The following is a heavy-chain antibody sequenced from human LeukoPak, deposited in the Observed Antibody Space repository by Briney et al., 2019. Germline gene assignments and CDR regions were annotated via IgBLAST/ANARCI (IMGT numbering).Heavy chain of an antibody. CDR3: AREMRPATTNLVAY. V-gene: IGHV1-2*02. CDR1: GYIFTGYW. J-gene: IGHJ4*02. D-gene: IGHD1-1*01. Sequence: ASVQVSCKTSGYIFTGYWIHWVRQAPGQGLEWRGFINPNSGNTNYAQKFQGRVTMTRDMSISTAYLELSSLTSDDTAVYYCAREMRPATTNLVAYWGQGTLVTVSS. CDR2: INPNSGNT.